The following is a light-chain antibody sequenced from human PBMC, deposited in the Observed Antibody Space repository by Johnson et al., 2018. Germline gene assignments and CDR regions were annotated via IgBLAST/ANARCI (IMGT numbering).Light chain of an antibody. V-gene: IGLV1-51*02. Sequence: QSVLTQPPSVSAAPGQKVTISCSGSSSNIGNNYVSWYQQLPGTAPKLLIYENNKRPSGIPDRFSGSKSGTSATLGITGLQTGDEADYYCGTWDSSLSAGNVFGTGTKVTF. CDR1: SSNIGNNY. CDR3: GTWDSSLSAGNV. CDR2: ENN. J-gene: IGLJ1*01.